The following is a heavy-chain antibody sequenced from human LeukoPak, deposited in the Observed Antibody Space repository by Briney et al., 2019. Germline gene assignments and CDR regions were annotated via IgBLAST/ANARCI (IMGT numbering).Heavy chain of an antibody. D-gene: IGHD3-16*02. CDR1: GGSISSYY. Sequence: SETLSLTCTVSGGSISSYYWNWIRQPPGEGLEWIGYIYYSGSNNYHTSLKSRLTISVDTSKNQFSLKLSSVTAADTAVYYCARYVWGSYPTFEDYWGEGTLVTVSS. V-gene: IGHV4-59*01. CDR3: ARYVWGSYPTFEDY. CDR2: IYYSGSN. J-gene: IGHJ4*02.